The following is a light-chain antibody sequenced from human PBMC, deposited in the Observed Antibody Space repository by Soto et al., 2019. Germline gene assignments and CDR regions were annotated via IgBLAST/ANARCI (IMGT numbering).Light chain of an antibody. V-gene: IGKV1-5*03. CDR2: KAS. CDR1: QTISSW. CDR3: QHYNSYSEA. Sequence: DIQMTQSTSTLSGSVGDRVTITCRASQTISSWLAWYQQKPGKAPKLLIYKASTVKSGVPSRFSGSGSGTEFTLTIRSLQPDDFATYYCQHYNSYSEAFGQGTKVDIK. J-gene: IGKJ1*01.